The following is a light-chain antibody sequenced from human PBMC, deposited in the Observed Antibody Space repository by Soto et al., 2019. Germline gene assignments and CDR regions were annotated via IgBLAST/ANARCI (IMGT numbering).Light chain of an antibody. CDR3: QQYNSYSVT. Sequence: DIQMTQSPSTLSASVGDRVTITCRASQSISSWLAWYQQKPGKAPKLLIYKASSLESGVPSRFSGSGSGTEVTLTISSLQPDDFATYYCQQYNSYSVTFGPGTKVDIK. V-gene: IGKV1-5*03. CDR2: KAS. CDR1: QSISSW. J-gene: IGKJ1*01.